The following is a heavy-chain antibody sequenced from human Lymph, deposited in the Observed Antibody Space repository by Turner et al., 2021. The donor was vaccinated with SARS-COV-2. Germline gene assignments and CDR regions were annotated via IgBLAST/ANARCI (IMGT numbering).Heavy chain of an antibody. V-gene: IGHV1-69*10. Sequence: VQLVQSGAEVKKPGSSVKVSCKASGGTFSSYAISWVRQARGQGLGRVGGISPVLRIATNEQNSQGRGTITADKSTGTAYMELTSLGSEDTAVFYCARVVGGFGELGYYYYYGMDVWGQGTTVTVSS. CDR1: GGTFSSYA. CDR2: ISPVLRIA. D-gene: IGHD3-10*01. CDR3: ARVVGGFGELGYYYYYGMDV. J-gene: IGHJ6*02.